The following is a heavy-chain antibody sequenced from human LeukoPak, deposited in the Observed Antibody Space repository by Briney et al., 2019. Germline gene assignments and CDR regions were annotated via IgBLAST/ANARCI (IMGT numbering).Heavy chain of an antibody. Sequence: PGGSLRLSCAASGFTFSSYWIYWVRQVPGKGLVYVSRVNNDGSATTYADSVQGRFTISRDNAKNTVYLQMDSLRVEDTAICYCARGGPYHAFDIWGQGTMVTVSS. J-gene: IGHJ3*02. CDR3: ARGGPYHAFDI. CDR2: VNNDGSAT. V-gene: IGHV3-74*01. D-gene: IGHD2-2*01. CDR1: GFTFSSYW.